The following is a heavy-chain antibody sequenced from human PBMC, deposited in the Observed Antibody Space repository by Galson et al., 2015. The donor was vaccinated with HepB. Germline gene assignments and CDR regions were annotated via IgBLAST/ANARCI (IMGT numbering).Heavy chain of an antibody. CDR2: MNPNSGNT. CDR3: ARGHDEQWLARGENWFDP. CDR1: GYTFTSYD. J-gene: IGHJ5*02. D-gene: IGHD6-19*01. V-gene: IGHV1-8*01. Sequence: QSGAEVKKPGESLKISCKASGYTFTSYDINWVRQATGQGLEWMGWMNPNSGNTGYAQKFQGRVTMTRNTSISTAYMELSSLRSEGTAVYYCARGHDEQWLARGENWFDPWGQGTLVTVSS.